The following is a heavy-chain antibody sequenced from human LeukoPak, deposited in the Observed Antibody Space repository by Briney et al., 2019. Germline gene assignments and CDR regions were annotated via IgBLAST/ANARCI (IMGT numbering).Heavy chain of an antibody. CDR3: ARRSSIAAAGAYYFDY. Sequence: RGESLKISCKGSGYSFTSYWIGWVRQLPGKGLEWMGIIYPGDSDTRYSPSSQGQVTISADKSISTAYLQWSSLKASDTAMYYCARRSSIAAAGAYYFDYWGQGTLVTVSS. V-gene: IGHV5-51*01. D-gene: IGHD6-13*01. CDR2: IYPGDSDT. CDR1: GYSFTSYW. J-gene: IGHJ4*02.